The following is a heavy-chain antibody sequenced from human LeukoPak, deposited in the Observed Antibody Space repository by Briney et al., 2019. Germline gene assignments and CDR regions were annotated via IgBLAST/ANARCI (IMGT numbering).Heavy chain of an antibody. Sequence: PGRSLRLSSAVSGFTLSNYAMHWVRQAPGKGLEWVASISSDGNGKYYADSVKGRFTISRDISKNTLYLQMNSLGTDDTAVYYCAGRGYSYGAFNYWGQGTLVTVSS. CDR2: ISSDGNGK. CDR3: AGRGYSYGAFNY. CDR1: GFTLSNYA. D-gene: IGHD5-18*01. V-gene: IGHV3-30*04. J-gene: IGHJ4*02.